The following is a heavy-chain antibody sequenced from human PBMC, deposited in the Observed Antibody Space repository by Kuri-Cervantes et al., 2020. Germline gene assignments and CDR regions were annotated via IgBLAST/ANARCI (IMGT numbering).Heavy chain of an antibody. V-gene: IGHV3-33*08. CDR2: IWYDGSNK. D-gene: IGHD6-19*01. J-gene: IGHJ3*02. CDR1: GFTFSSYG. Sequence: LSLTCAASGFTFSSYGMHWVRQAPGKGLEWVAVIWYDGSNKYYADSVKGRFTISRDNSKNTLYLQMNSLKTEDTAVYYCTTASFARQTQWLVGKDAFDIWGQGTMVTVSS. CDR3: TTASFARQTQWLVGKDAFDI.